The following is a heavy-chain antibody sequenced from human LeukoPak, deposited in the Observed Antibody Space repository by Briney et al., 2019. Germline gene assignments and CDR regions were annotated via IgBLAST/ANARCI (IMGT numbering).Heavy chain of an antibody. V-gene: IGHV4-39*01. D-gene: IGHD6-19*01. Sequence: SETLSLTCAVSGASIISSSYYWGWIRQPPGKGLEWIGSIYYSGSTHYNPTLKSRVTISADTSKNQFSLKLSSVTAADTAVYYCARRAYSSGAHWGQGTLVTVSS. CDR1: GASIISSSYY. CDR2: IYYSGST. J-gene: IGHJ4*02. CDR3: ARRAYSSGAH.